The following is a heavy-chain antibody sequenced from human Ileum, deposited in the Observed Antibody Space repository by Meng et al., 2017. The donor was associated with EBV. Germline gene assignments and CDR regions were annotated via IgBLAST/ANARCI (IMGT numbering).Heavy chain of an antibody. Sequence: QVQVVQSGAEVKKPGASVKVSCKASGYTFTSYDINWVRQGTGQGLEWMGWMNPNRGTTGYAQKFQGRVTMTRNISKSTAYMDLSSLRSEDTAVYYCATGVADFKYWGQGTLVTVSS. J-gene: IGHJ4*02. CDR1: GYTFTSYD. CDR2: MNPNRGTT. CDR3: ATGVADFKY. V-gene: IGHV1-8*01. D-gene: IGHD6-19*01.